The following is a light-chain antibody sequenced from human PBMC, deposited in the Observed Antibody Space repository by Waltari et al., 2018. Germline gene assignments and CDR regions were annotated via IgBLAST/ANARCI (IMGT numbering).Light chain of an antibody. J-gene: IGLJ2*01. V-gene: IGLV1-47*01. CDR1: SSNIRPNY. CDR3: AAWDDSLSGWV. Sequence: QSVLTQPPSASGTPGQSVTISCSGSSSNIRPNYRTWYQHLPETAPNLLLYRNNQRPSGVPDRFSGSKSGTSASLAISGLRSEDEADYYCAAWDDSLSGWVFGGGTKLTVL. CDR2: RNN.